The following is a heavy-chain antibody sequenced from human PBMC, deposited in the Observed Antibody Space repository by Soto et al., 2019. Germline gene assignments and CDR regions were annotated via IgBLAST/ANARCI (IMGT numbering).Heavy chain of an antibody. D-gene: IGHD3-22*01. CDR1: GGSISSYY. V-gene: IGHV4-59*01. CDR2: IYYSGST. Sequence: SETLSLTCTVSGGSISSYYWSWIRQPPGKGLEWIGYIYYSGSTNYNPSLKSRVTISVDTSKNQFSLKLSSVTAADTAVYYCARDLRVWDSSGYLSVPSAFDIWGQGTMVTVSS. J-gene: IGHJ3*02. CDR3: ARDLRVWDSSGYLSVPSAFDI.